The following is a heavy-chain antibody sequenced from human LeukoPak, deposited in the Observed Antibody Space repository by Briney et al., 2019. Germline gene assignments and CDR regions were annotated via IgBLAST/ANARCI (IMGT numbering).Heavy chain of an antibody. J-gene: IGHJ4*02. V-gene: IGHV3-30*02. D-gene: IGHD4-17*01. CDR3: AKDLEVYGDYPTAFDY. CDR1: GFTFSSYG. CDR2: IRYDGSNK. Sequence: GGSLRLSCAASGFTFSSYGMHWVRQAPGKGLEWVAFIRYDGSNKYYADSVKGRFTISRDNSKNTLYLQMNSLRAEDTAVYYCAKDLEVYGDYPTAFDYWGQGTLVTVSS.